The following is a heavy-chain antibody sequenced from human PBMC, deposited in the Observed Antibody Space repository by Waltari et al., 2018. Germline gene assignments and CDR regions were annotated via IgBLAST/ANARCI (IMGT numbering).Heavy chain of an antibody. D-gene: IGHD4-17*01. CDR3: SRDLQHGDFGRGRDY. V-gene: IGHV3-74*01. CDR2: TKGDGSST. CDR1: GFTFSSHW. J-gene: IGHJ4*02. Sequence: EVQLEESGGGLVQPGGSLRLSCSASGFTFSSHWMHWVRQAPGKGLVWVSRTKGDGSSTSDADSVKGRFTISRDNAKNTLYLQMNSLRAEDTAVYYCSRDLQHGDFGRGRDYWGQGTLVTVSS.